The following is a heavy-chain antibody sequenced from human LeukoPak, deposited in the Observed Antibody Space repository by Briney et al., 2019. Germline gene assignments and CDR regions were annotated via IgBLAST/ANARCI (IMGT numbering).Heavy chain of an antibody. D-gene: IGHD3-22*01. CDR2: ISGSGGST. CDR3: AKELYDSRGLTYYFDY. Sequence: GGSLRLSCAASGFTFSSYAMSWVRQAPGKGLEWVSAISGSGGSTYYADSVKGRFTISRDNSKNTLYLQMNSLRAEDTAVYYCAKELYDSRGLTYYFDYWGQGPLVTVSP. CDR1: GFTFSSYA. V-gene: IGHV3-23*01. J-gene: IGHJ4*02.